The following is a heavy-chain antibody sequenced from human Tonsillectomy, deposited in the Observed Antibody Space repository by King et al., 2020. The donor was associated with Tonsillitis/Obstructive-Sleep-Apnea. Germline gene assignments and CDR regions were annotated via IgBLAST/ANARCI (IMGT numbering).Heavy chain of an antibody. V-gene: IGHV4-30-2*01. CDR2: IYHGGST. Sequence: LQLQESGSGLVKPSQTLSLTCAVSGGSISSGGYSWSWIRQPPGKGLEWIGSIYHGGSTYCNPSLKSRVTISLDRSKNQFSLKLSSVTAADTAVYYCAREAKDVMDVWGQGTTVTVSS. J-gene: IGHJ6*02. CDR1: GGSISSGGYS. CDR3: AREAKDVMDV.